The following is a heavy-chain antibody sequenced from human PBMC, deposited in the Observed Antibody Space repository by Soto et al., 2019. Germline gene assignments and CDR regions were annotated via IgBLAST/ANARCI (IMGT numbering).Heavy chain of an antibody. CDR2: ISAYNGNT. Sequence: ASVKVSCKASGYTFTSYGISWVRQAPGQGLEWMGWISAYNGNTNYAQKFQGRVTITADESTSTAYMELSSLRSEDTAVYYCARGSRQFGGYTESWGQGTLVTVAS. V-gene: IGHV1-18*01. D-gene: IGHD5-12*01. J-gene: IGHJ5*02. CDR1: GYTFTSYG. CDR3: ARGSRQFGGYTES.